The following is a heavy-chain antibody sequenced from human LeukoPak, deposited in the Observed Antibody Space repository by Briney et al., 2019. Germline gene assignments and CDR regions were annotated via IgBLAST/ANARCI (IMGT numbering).Heavy chain of an antibody. J-gene: IGHJ4*02. V-gene: IGHV3-30*18. CDR1: GFTFSSYG. CDR3: AKDHKATFDY. CDR2: ISYDGSNK. Sequence: GGSLRLSCATSGFTFSSYGMHWVRQAPGKGLEWVAVISYDGSNKYYADSVKGRFTISRDNSKNTLYLQMNSLRAEDTAVYYCAKDHKATFDYWGQGTLVTVSS.